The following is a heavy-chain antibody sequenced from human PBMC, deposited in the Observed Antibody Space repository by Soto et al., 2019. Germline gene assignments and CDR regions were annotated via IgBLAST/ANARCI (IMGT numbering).Heavy chain of an antibody. Sequence: ASVKVSCKASGYTFTSYYMHWVRQAPGQGLEWMGIINPSGGSTSYAQKFQGRVTMTRDTSTSTVYMELSSLRSEDTAVYYCARDGGVDTAMVTDWLDPWGQGTLVTVYS. V-gene: IGHV1-46*01. CDR1: GYTFTSYY. D-gene: IGHD5-18*01. J-gene: IGHJ5*02. CDR2: INPSGGST. CDR3: ARDGGVDTAMVTDWLDP.